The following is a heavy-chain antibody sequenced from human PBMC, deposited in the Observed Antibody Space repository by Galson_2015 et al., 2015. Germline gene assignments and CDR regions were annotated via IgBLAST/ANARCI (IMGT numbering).Heavy chain of an antibody. CDR2: IWYDGSNK. J-gene: IGHJ5*02. V-gene: IGHV3-33*01. Sequence: SLRLSCAASGFTFSSYGMHWVRQAPGKGLEWVAVIWYDGSNKYYADSVKGRFTISRDNSKNTLYLQMNSLSAEDTAVYYCARGIEDGPILTGPLFDPWGQGTLVTVSS. CDR3: ARGIEDGPILTGPLFDP. D-gene: IGHD3-9*01. CDR1: GFTFSSYG.